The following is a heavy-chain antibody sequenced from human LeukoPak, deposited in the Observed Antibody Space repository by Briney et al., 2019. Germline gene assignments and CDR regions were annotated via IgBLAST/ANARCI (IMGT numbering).Heavy chain of an antibody. J-gene: IGHJ5*02. CDR3: ARRPGHTWDMGNWFDP. V-gene: IGHV4-39*01. CDR1: GDSIRTNNYF. Sequence: STTLSLTCSVSGDSIRTNNYFWGWIRQPPGMGLEWIVSISYSGITYYNPSLKSRASVSVDTSKNQFSLNLNSVTAADTAIYYCARRPGHTWDMGNWFDPWGQGTLVTVSS. D-gene: IGHD1-26*01. CDR2: ISYSGIT.